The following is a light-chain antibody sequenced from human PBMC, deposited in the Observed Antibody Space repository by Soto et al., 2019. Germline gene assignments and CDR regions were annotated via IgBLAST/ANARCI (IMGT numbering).Light chain of an antibody. CDR1: TSDVGGYDY. J-gene: IGLJ1*01. CDR2: EVS. V-gene: IGLV2-14*01. CDR3: YSFTSGNSLYV. Sequence: QSVLTQPASVSGSPGQSITISCTGTTSDVGGYDYVSWYQQHPGQAPKLLVYEVSNRPSGVSHRFSGSKSGNTASLSISGLQAEEEADYYCYSFTSGNSLYVFGTGNKATV.